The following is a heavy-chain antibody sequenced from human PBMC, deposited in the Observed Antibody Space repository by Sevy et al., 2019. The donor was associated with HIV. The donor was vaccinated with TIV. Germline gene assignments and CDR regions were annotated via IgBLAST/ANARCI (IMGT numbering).Heavy chain of an antibody. V-gene: IGHV3-15*01. CDR1: GFTFNNAW. J-gene: IGHJ6*02. D-gene: IGHD4-17*01. CDR2: IKSKSDGGTT. CDR3: TQAQGYRDFQDGMDV. Sequence: GGSLRLSCAASGFTFNNAWMSWVRQAPGKGLEWVGRIKSKSDGGTTEYAAPVKGRFTISRDDSKNTLYLQMNSLKTEDTAVYYCTQAQGYRDFQDGMDVWGQGTTVTVSS.